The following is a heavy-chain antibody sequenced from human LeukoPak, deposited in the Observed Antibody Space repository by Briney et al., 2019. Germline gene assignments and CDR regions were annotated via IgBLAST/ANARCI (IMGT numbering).Heavy chain of an antibody. CDR2: ISSSSSTI. CDR3: ARGLPTWIQLWSRYYYGMDV. CDR1: GFTLGSYS. Sequence: PGGSLRLSCAASGFTLGSYSMNWVRQAPGKGLEWVSYISSSSSTIYYADSVKGRFTISRDNAKNSLYLQMNSLRAEDTAVYYCARGLPTWIQLWSRYYYGMDVWGQGTTVTVSS. D-gene: IGHD5-18*01. V-gene: IGHV3-48*04. J-gene: IGHJ6*02.